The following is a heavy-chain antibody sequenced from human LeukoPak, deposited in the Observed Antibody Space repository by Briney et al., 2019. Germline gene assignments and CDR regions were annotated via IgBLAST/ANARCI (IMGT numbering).Heavy chain of an antibody. CDR2: IIPILGIA. D-gene: IGHD2-15*01. V-gene: IGHV1-69*04. J-gene: IGHJ4*02. CDR1: GYTFTSYG. CDR3: ARPKSGGVAATHYFDY. Sequence: SVKVSCKASGYTFTSYGISWVRQAPGQGLEWMGRIIPILGIANYAQKFQGRVTITADKSTSTAYMELSSLRSEDTAVYYCARPKSGGVAATHYFDYWGQGTLVTVSS.